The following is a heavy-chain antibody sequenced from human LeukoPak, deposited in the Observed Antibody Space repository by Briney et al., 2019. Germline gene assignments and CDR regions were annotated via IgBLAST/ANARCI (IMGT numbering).Heavy chain of an antibody. D-gene: IGHD2-15*01. Sequence: NTSQTLSLTCTVSGGSISSGGYYWSWIRQHPGKGLEWIGYIYYTGSTYYHPSLQSRVTISVDTSKNQFSLKLSSVTAADTAVYYCARGGYYYYYGMDVWGQGTTVTVSS. J-gene: IGHJ6*02. CDR3: ARGGYYYYYGMDV. V-gene: IGHV4-31*03. CDR2: IYYTGST. CDR1: GGSISSGGYY.